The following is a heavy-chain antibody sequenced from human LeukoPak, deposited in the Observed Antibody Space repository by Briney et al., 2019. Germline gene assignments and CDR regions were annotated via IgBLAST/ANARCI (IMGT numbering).Heavy chain of an antibody. D-gene: IGHD5-18*01. J-gene: IGHJ4*02. CDR1: GFTFSSYG. CDR2: IRYDGSNK. Sequence: GGYLRLSCAASGFTFSSYGMHWVRQAPGKGLEWVAFIRYDGSNKYYADSVKGRFTISRDNSKNTLYLQMNSLRAEDTAVYYCAKPDAVDTAMVSWGQGTLVTVSS. V-gene: IGHV3-30*02. CDR3: AKPDAVDTAMVS.